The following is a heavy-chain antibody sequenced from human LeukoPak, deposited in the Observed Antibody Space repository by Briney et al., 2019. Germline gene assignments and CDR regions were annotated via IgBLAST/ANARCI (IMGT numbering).Heavy chain of an antibody. CDR3: ARGPSYYYDSSGYFFDY. D-gene: IGHD3-22*01. Sequence: ASVKVSCKASGYTFTGYYMHWVRQAPGQGLEWMGWINPNSGGTNYAQKFQGRVTMTRGTSISTAYMELSRLRSDDTAVYYCARGPSYYYDSSGYFFDYWGQGTLVTVSS. J-gene: IGHJ4*02. V-gene: IGHV1-2*02. CDR2: INPNSGGT. CDR1: GYTFTGYY.